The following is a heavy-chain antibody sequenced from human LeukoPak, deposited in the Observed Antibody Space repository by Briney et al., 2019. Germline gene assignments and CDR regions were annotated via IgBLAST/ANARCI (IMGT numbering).Heavy chain of an antibody. V-gene: IGHV3-23*01. J-gene: IGHJ4*02. CDR3: AREMTIITYSFDS. D-gene: IGHD5-24*01. CDR2: ISETGGTI. Sequence: GGSLRLSCATSGFTFSNYAKSWVRQAPGKGLEWVSAISETGGTIHYADSVRGRFIISRDNSKNTLYLQMNSLRAEDTAVYYCAREMTIITYSFDSWGQGTLVTVSS. CDR1: GFTFSNYA.